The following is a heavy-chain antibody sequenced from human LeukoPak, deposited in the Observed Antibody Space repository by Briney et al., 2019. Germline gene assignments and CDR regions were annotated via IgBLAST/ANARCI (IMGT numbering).Heavy chain of an antibody. V-gene: IGHV4-59*11. D-gene: IGHD2-8*01. CDR1: GGSISSHY. CDR2: IYNSGST. Sequence: SETLSLTCTVSGGSISSHYWTWIRQPPGKGLEWIGYIYNSGSTNYNPSLKSRVTISIDTSRNQFSLKLTSVAAADTALYYCASEYCTSSTCRFDSWGQGTLVTVSS. J-gene: IGHJ4*02. CDR3: ASEYCTSSTCRFDS.